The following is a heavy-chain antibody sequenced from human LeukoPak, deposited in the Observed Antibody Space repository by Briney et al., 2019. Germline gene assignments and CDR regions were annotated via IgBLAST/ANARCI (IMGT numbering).Heavy chain of an antibody. Sequence: GGSLRLSCAASGLTFSNAWMSWVRQAPGKGLEWVGRIKSKTDGGTTDYAAPVKGRFTISRDDSKNTLYLQMNSLKTEDTAVYYCTTRIYSSSWYVYWGQGTLVTVSS. CDR1: GLTFSNAW. J-gene: IGHJ4*02. CDR3: TTRIYSSSWYVY. D-gene: IGHD6-13*01. V-gene: IGHV3-15*01. CDR2: IKSKTDGGTT.